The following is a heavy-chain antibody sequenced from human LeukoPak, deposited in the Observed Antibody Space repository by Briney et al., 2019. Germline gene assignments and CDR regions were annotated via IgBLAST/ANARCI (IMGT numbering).Heavy chain of an antibody. D-gene: IGHD4-17*01. CDR3: ARLPPGVTTLASDY. Sequence: GGSLRLSCAASGFTFSSYSMNWVRQAPGKGLEWVSYISSSSSTIYYADSVKGRFTISRDNAKNSLYLQMNSLRAEDTAVYYCARLPPGVTTLASDYWGQGTLVTVSS. CDR1: GFTFSSYS. V-gene: IGHV3-48*04. CDR2: ISSSSSTI. J-gene: IGHJ4*02.